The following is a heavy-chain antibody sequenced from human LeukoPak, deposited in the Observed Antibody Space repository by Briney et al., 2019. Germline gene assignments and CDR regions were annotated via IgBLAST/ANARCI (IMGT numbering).Heavy chain of an antibody. CDR2: ISYDGSNK. Sequence: GRSLRLSCAASGFTFSSYAMHWVRQAPGKGLEWVAVISYDGSNKYYADSVKGRFTISRDNSKNTLYLQMNSLRAEDTAVYYCARSVGYCSSTSCSGYFDYWGQGTLVTVSS. J-gene: IGHJ4*02. CDR3: ARSVGYCSSTSCSGYFDY. D-gene: IGHD2-2*01. CDR1: GFTFSSYA. V-gene: IGHV3-30-3*01.